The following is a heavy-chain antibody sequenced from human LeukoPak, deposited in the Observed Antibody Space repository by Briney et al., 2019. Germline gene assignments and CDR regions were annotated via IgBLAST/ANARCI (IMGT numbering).Heavy chain of an antibody. CDR3: ARGWSIAAAGYYFDY. D-gene: IGHD6-13*01. CDR2: ISSSGGST. V-gene: IGHV3-23*01. Sequence: GGSLRLSCAASGFTFSSYAMSWVRQAPGKGLEWVSAISSSGGSTYYADSVKGRFTISRDNSKNTLYLQMNSLRAEDTAVYYCARGWSIAAAGYYFDYWGQGTLVTVSS. J-gene: IGHJ4*02. CDR1: GFTFSSYA.